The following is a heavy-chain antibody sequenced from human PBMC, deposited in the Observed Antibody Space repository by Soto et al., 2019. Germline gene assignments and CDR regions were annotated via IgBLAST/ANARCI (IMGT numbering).Heavy chain of an antibody. Sequence: SGPTLVNPTQTLTLTCTSSGFSFSTSGVGVGWIRQPPGKALEWLALIYWDDDKRYSPSLKSRLTITKDTSKNQVVLTMTNMDPVDTATYYCAHTPCTGGSCYNFAYWGQGTLVTVSS. CDR1: GFSFSTSGVG. CDR2: IYWDDDK. D-gene: IGHD2-15*01. V-gene: IGHV2-5*02. J-gene: IGHJ4*02. CDR3: AHTPCTGGSCYNFAY.